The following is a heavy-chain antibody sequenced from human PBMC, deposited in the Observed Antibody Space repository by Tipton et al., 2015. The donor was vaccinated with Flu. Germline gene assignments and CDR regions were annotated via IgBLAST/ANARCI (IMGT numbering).Heavy chain of an antibody. D-gene: IGHD2-8*01. CDR1: GGSISSYY. V-gene: IGHV4-59*01. CDR3: ARGEEWYYFDY. J-gene: IGHJ4*02. CDR2: IYYSGST. Sequence: TLSLTCTVSGGSISSYYWSWIRQPPGKGLEWIGYIYYSGSTNYNPSLKSRVTISVDTSKNQFSLKLSSVTAADTAVYYCARGEEWYYFDYWGQGTLVTVSS.